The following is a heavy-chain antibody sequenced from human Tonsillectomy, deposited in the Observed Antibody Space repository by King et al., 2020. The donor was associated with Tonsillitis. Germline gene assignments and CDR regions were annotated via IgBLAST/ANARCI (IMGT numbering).Heavy chain of an antibody. CDR2: ISSSSSTI. V-gene: IGHV3-48*04. CDR1: GFTFSSYS. D-gene: IGHD3-3*01. CDR3: ASGYDFWSGYWPGSDYYYGMDV. J-gene: IGHJ6*02. Sequence: VQLVESGGGLVQPGGSLRLSCAASGFTFSSYSMNWVRQAPGKGLEWVSYISSSSSTIYYADSVKGRYTISRDNAKNSLYPQMNSLRAEDTAVYCCASGYDFWSGYWPGSDYYYGMDVWGQGTTVTVSS.